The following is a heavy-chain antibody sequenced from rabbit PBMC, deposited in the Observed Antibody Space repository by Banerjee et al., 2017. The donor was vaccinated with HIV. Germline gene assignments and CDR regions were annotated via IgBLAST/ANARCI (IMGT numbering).Heavy chain of an antibody. CDR2: INAGSSGTT. Sequence: QEQLVESGGGLVKPGASLTLTCKASGFSFSSSYDMCWVRQAPGKGLEWVACINAGSSGTTYYATWAKGRFTISKTSSTTVTLQMTSLTVADTATYFCTKSGGRYYNLWGPGTLVTVS. CDR3: TKSGGRYYNL. J-gene: IGHJ4*01. V-gene: IGHV1S45*01. CDR1: GFSFSSSYD. D-gene: IGHD8-1*01.